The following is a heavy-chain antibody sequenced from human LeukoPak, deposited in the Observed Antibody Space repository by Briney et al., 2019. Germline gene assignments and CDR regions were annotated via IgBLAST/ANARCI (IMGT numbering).Heavy chain of an antibody. Sequence: ASVKVSCKASGYTFTSYYMHWVRQATGQGLEWMGWMNPNSGNTGYAQKFQGRVTMTRNTSISTAYMELSSLRSEDTAVYYCAREGLGDFDYWGQGTLVTVSS. CDR3: AREGLGDFDY. CDR2: MNPNSGNT. J-gene: IGHJ4*02. CDR1: GYTFTSYY. D-gene: IGHD4-17*01. V-gene: IGHV1-8*02.